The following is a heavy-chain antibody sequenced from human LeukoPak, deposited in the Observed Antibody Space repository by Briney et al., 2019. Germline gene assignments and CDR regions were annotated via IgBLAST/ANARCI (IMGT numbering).Heavy chain of an antibody. Sequence: GGSLRLSCAASGFTFSSYAMHSVRQAPGKGLEWVAVISYDGSNKYYADSVKGRFTISRDNSKNTLYLQMNSLRAEDTAVYYCAGAMIPSPLDYWGQGTLVTVSS. V-gene: IGHV3-30-3*01. CDR3: AGAMIPSPLDY. CDR1: GFTFSSYA. CDR2: ISYDGSNK. D-gene: IGHD3-22*01. J-gene: IGHJ4*02.